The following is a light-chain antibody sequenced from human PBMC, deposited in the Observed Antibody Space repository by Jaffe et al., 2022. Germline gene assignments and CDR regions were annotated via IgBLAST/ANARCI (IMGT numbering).Light chain of an antibody. CDR1: QSVSSSY. CDR3: QQYGNSPWT. Sequence: EIVLTQSPGTLFLSPGERATLSCRASQSVSSSYLAWYQQKPGQAPRVLMYGASSRATGIPDRFSGSGSGTDFTLTISRLEPEDFAVYYCQQYGNSPWTFGQGTKVEIK. CDR2: GAS. V-gene: IGKV3-20*01. J-gene: IGKJ1*01.